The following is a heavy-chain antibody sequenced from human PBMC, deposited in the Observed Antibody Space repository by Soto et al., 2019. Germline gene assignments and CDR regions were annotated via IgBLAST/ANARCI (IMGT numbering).Heavy chain of an antibody. D-gene: IGHD6-6*01. CDR2: IYPGDSDT. V-gene: IGHV5-51*01. Sequence: PGESLKISCKGSGYSFTTYWIVWVRQMPGKGLEWMGNIYPGDSDTKYSPSFQGQVTISADKSISTAYLQWSSLKASDTAMYYCARRASSSFYYGMDVCGEGTPVTVYS. J-gene: IGHJ6*04. CDR3: ARRASSSFYYGMDV. CDR1: GYSFTTYW.